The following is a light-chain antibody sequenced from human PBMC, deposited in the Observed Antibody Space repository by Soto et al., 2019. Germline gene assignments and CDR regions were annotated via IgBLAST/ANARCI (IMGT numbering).Light chain of an antibody. CDR2: LGS. Sequence: DFVMTQSPLSLPVTPGGPASISCRSSQSLLQSNGYNYLDWYLQRPGQSPQLLIYLGSTRAYGVPERFSGSVSGPDFTLTTSRVEADDVGVYXXMQGLQTPYTLSQGTQLEFK. CDR3: MQGLQTPYT. J-gene: IGKJ2*01. V-gene: IGKV2-28*01. CDR1: QSLLQSNGYNY.